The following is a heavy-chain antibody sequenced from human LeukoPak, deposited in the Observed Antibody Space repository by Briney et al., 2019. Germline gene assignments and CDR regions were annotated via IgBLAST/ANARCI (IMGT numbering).Heavy chain of an antibody. V-gene: IGHV4-38-2*02. J-gene: IGHJ4*02. CDR2: IYYSGST. CDR3: ARDKYYYDSSGSIRFDY. CDR1: GYSISSDYY. D-gene: IGHD3-22*01. Sequence: SETLSLTCTVSGYSISSDYYWGWIRQPPGKGLEWIGSIYYSGSTYYNPSLKSRVTMSVDTSKNQFSLKLSSVTAADTAVYYCARDKYYYDSSGSIRFDYWGQGTLVTVSS.